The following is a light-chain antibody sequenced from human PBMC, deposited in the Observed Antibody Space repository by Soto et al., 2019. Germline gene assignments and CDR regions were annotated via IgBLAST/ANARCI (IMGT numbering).Light chain of an antibody. CDR3: QQYHACPLT. CDR2: AAS. V-gene: IGKV1-16*02. Sequence: DIQMAQSPSSLSASVGDTVTITCRASQAITNYYLAWFQHKPGKAPKALIYAASSLQRGVPSKLSGSGSGTDFTLTISSLQPEDSATYYCQQYHACPLTFGGGTKVEIK. J-gene: IGKJ4*01. CDR1: QAITNY.